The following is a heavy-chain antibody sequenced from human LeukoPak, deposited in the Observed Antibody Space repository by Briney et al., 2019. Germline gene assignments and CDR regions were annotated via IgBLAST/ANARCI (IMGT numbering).Heavy chain of an antibody. CDR1: GYSISSGYY. CDR3: ARGRGRMTTVTTIDY. Sequence: PSETLSLTCAVSGYSISSGYYWGWIRQPPGKGLEWIGSIYHSGSTYYNPSLKSRVTISVDTSKNQFSLKLSSVTAADTAVYYCARGRGRMTTVTTIDYWGQGTLVTVSS. CDR2: IYHSGST. D-gene: IGHD4-17*01. J-gene: IGHJ4*02. V-gene: IGHV4-38-2*01.